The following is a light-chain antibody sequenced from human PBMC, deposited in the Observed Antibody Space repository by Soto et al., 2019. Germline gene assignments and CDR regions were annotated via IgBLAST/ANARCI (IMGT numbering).Light chain of an antibody. J-gene: IGKJ5*01. CDR1: QDISSS. Sequence: DIQFTQSPSFLSASVGDRVTITCRARQDISSSLAWYQQKPGKAPKLLIYAASTLQGGVPSRFSGSGSGTEFTLTISSLQPEDFATYYCQQLNSYPSITFGQGTRLEIK. CDR2: AAS. V-gene: IGKV1-9*01. CDR3: QQLNSYPSIT.